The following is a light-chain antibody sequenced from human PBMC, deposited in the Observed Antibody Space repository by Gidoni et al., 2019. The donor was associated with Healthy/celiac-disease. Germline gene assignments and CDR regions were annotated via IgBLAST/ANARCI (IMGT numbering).Light chain of an antibody. J-gene: IGKJ4*01. Sequence: EIVLTQSPATLSLSPGERATLSCMASQSVSSYLAWYQQKPGQAPRLLIYDASNRATDIPARFSGSGSGTDFTLTISSLEPEDFAVYYCQQRGNWFTFGGGTKVEIK. CDR2: DAS. V-gene: IGKV3-11*01. CDR1: QSVSSY. CDR3: QQRGNWFT.